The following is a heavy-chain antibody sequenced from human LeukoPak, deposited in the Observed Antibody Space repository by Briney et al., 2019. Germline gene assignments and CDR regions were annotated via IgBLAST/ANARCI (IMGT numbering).Heavy chain of an antibody. D-gene: IGHD2-2*01. CDR3: ARSSRARYDAFDI. V-gene: IGHV1-8*01. CDR1: GYSFTSYD. J-gene: IGHJ3*02. CDR2: MNPNIGKT. Sequence: ASVKVSCKASGYSFTSYDIARVRQAPGQGLEWMGWMNPNIGKTGYAQKFQGRVTMTRNTSITTAYMDLSSLRSEDTAVYYCARSSRARYDAFDIWGQGTMVTVSS.